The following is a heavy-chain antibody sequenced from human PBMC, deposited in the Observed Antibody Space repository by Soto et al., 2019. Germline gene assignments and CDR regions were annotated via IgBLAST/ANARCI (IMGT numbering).Heavy chain of an antibody. Sequence: EVQLLESGGGLVQPGGSLRLSCAASGFTFSSYAMNWVRQAPGKGLEWVSALSGSGGSTYYADSVKGRFTISRDNSKNTLYLQMNSLRAEDTAVYYCAKEVFEPGTTFGYWGQGTLVTVSS. CDR1: GFTFSSYA. CDR2: LSGSGGST. V-gene: IGHV3-23*01. D-gene: IGHD1-1*01. J-gene: IGHJ4*02. CDR3: AKEVFEPGTTFGY.